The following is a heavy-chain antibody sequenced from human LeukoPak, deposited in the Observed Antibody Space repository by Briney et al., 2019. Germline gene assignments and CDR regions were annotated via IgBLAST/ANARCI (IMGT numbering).Heavy chain of an antibody. CDR2: IKQGGSEK. J-gene: IGHJ4*02. D-gene: IGHD6-13*01. V-gene: IGHV3-7*01. Sequence: GGSLRLSCAASGFSFSNYWMSWVRQAPGKGLEWVANIKQGGSEKYYGDSVKGQFTVSRDNTRNSLYLQMNSLRDEDTAVYYCARIGYSSSSLDYWGQGTLVTVSS. CDR3: ARIGYSSSSLDY. CDR1: GFSFSNYW.